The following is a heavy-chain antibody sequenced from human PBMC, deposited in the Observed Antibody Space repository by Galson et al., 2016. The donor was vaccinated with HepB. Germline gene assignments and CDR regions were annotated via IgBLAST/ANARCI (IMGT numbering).Heavy chain of an antibody. CDR2: IYWDDDK. CDR3: AHRTVTAGTSPLDY. Sequence: PALVKPTQTLTLTCTFSGVSLSTSGVGVGWIRQPPGKALEWLALIYWDDDKSYSPSLKSRPTSTKDTSKNQVVLTVTDMDPVDTATYYCAHRTVTAGTSPLDYWGQGALVTVSS. V-gene: IGHV2-5*02. J-gene: IGHJ4*02. CDR1: GVSLSTSGVG. D-gene: IGHD4-11*01.